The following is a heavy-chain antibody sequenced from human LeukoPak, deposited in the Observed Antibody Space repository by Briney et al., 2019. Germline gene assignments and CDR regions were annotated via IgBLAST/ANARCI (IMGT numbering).Heavy chain of an antibody. Sequence: PSETLSLTCAVYGGPFSGYYWSWIRQPPGKGLEWIGEINHSGSTNYNPSLKSRVTISVDTSKNQFSLKLSSVTAADPAVYYCARGEMATFYWGQGTLVTVSS. J-gene: IGHJ4*02. V-gene: IGHV4-34*01. CDR1: GGPFSGYY. CDR2: INHSGST. CDR3: ARGEMATFY. D-gene: IGHD5-24*01.